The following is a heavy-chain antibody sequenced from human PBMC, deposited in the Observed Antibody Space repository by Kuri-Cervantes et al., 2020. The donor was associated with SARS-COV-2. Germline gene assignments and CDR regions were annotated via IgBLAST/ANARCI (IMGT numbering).Heavy chain of an antibody. CDR3: ARDRGSQWLAFYDAFDI. J-gene: IGHJ3*02. V-gene: IGHV1-3*01. Sequence: ASVKVSCKASGYIFTNYALHWVRQAPGQRLEWMGWINAVNGNTKYSQKFQGRVTITRDTSASTAYMELSSLGSEDTALYYCARDRGSQWLAFYDAFDIWGQGTMVTVSS. CDR2: INAVNGNT. D-gene: IGHD6-19*01. CDR1: GYIFTNYA.